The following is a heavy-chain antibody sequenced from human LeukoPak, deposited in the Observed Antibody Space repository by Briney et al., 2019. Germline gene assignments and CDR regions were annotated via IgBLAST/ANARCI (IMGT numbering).Heavy chain of an antibody. CDR1: GGSISSYY. J-gene: IGHJ5*02. CDR2: IHYSGST. Sequence: PSETLSLTCTVYGGSISSYYWSWIRQPPGKGLEWIGYIHYSGSTNYNPSLKSRVTISVDTSKNQFSLKLSSVTAADTAVYYCARDRAAAPDNWFDPWGQGTLVTVSS. V-gene: IGHV4-59*01. D-gene: IGHD6-13*01. CDR3: ARDRAAAPDNWFDP.